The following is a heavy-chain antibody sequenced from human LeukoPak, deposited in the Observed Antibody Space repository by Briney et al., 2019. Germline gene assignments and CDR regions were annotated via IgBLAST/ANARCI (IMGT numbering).Heavy chain of an antibody. V-gene: IGHV3-53*01. Sequence: GGSLRLSCAASGFTVSSNYMSWVRQAPGKGLEWVSVIYSGGSTYYADSVKGRFTISRDNSKNTLYLQMNSLRAEDTAVYYCARFVVVPAAAIDYWGQGTLVTVSS. J-gene: IGHJ4*02. CDR3: ARFVVVPAAAIDY. CDR1: GFTVSSNY. CDR2: IYSGGST. D-gene: IGHD2-2*01.